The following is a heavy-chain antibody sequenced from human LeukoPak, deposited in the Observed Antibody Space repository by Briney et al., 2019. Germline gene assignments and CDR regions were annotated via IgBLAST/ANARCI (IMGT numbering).Heavy chain of an antibody. Sequence: GGSLRLSCAASGFSFSTCWMHWVCQAPGKGLEWVAVISYDGSNKYYADSVKGRFTISRDNSKNTLYLQINSLRAEDTAVYYCAKPLGWERHDAFDIWGQGTMVTVSS. V-gene: IGHV3-30*18. CDR2: ISYDGSNK. CDR3: AKPLGWERHDAFDI. CDR1: GFSFSTCW. D-gene: IGHD1-26*01. J-gene: IGHJ3*02.